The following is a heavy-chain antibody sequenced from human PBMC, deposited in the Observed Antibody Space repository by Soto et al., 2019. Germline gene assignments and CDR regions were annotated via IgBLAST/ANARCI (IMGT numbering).Heavy chain of an antibody. CDR2: IYWNDNE. D-gene: IGHD6-19*01. V-gene: IGHV2-5*01. CDR1: GFALSDYAVG. Sequence: QITLKESGPTLVKPTQTLTLTCTFSGFALSDYAVGVGWIRQPPGKALEWLAFIYWNDNEYYSPSMTSRLAISKDTSKNQVVLTMNNMDPGDTARYYCAHGSGWLFDYWGPGTLVTVSS. J-gene: IGHJ4*02. CDR3: AHGSGWLFDY.